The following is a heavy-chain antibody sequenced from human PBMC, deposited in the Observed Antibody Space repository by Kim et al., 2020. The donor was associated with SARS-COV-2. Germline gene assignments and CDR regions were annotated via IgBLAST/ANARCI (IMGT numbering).Heavy chain of an antibody. J-gene: IGHJ3*02. Sequence: GSTNGNPSLKRRVTITMDTSKNQFSLRLSSVTAADTALYYCARGGKGAFDTWGRGTMVTVSS. CDR3: ARGGKGAFDT. V-gene: IGHV4-59*09. CDR2: GST.